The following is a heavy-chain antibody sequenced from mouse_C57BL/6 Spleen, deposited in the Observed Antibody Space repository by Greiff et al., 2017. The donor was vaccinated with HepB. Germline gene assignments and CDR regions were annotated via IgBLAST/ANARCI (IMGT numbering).Heavy chain of an antibody. V-gene: IGHV3-6*01. CDR3: ASTTVVPYAMDY. J-gene: IGHJ4*01. Sequence: DVKLQESGPGLVKPSQSLSLTCSVTGYSITSGYYWNWIRQFPGNKLEWMGYISYDGSNNYNPSLKNRISITRDTSKNQFFLKLNSVTTEDTATYYCASTTVVPYAMDYWGQGTSVTVSS. CDR2: ISYDGSN. D-gene: IGHD1-1*01. CDR1: GYSITSGYY.